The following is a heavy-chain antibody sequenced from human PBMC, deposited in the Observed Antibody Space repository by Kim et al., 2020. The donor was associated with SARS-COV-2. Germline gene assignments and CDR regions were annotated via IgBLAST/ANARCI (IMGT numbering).Heavy chain of an antibody. D-gene: IGHD3-10*01. CDR1: GFTFSSYW. CDR3: ARDVRYYGSGSYYLDY. V-gene: IGHV3-7*01. J-gene: IGHJ4*01. CDR2: IKQDGSEK. Sequence: GGSLRLSCAASGFTFSSYWMSWVRQAPGKGLEWVANIKQDGSEKYYVDSVKGRFTIARDNAKNSLYLQMNSLRAEDTAVYYCARDVRYYGSGSYYLDYWGHRTLVSVSS.